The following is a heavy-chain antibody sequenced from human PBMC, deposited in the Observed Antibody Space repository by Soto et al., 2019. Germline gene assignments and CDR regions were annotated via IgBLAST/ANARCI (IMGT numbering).Heavy chain of an antibody. Sequence: EVQLLESGGGLVQPGGSLRLSCAASGFTFSSYAMNWVRQAPGKGLEWVSVISGSDVSTYYADSVKGRFTISRDNSKNTPNLQMNSLRAEDTAVYYCARRSSSWYFDYWGQGTLVTVSS. CDR2: ISGSDVST. CDR1: GFTFSSYA. J-gene: IGHJ4*02. CDR3: ARRSSSWYFDY. D-gene: IGHD6-13*01. V-gene: IGHV3-23*01.